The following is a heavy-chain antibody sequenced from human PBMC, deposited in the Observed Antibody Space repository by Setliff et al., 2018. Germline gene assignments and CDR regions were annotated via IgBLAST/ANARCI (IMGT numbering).Heavy chain of an antibody. D-gene: IGHD3-22*01. CDR3: ARQSHYYDSSGLDY. CDR2: NYHSGST. Sequence: SETLSLTCAVSGYSISSGYYWGWIRQPPGKGLEWIGSNYHSGSTYYNPSLKSRVTISVDTSKNQFSLKLSSVTAADTAVYYCARQSHYYDSSGLDYWGQGTRVTVSS. J-gene: IGHJ4*02. V-gene: IGHV4-38-2*01. CDR1: GYSISSGYY.